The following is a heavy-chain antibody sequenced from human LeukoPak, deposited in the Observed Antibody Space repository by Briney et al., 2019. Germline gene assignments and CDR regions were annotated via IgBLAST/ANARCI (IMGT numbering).Heavy chain of an antibody. J-gene: IGHJ3*02. CDR1: GGSISSSSYY. Sequence: SETLSLTCTVSGGSISSSSYYWGWIRQPPGKGLECIGSIYYSGSTYYNPSLKSRVTISVDTSKNQFSLKLSSVTAADTAVYYCAREGGQDKETMVRGFGAFGIWGQGTMVTVSS. CDR2: IYYSGST. D-gene: IGHD3-10*01. CDR3: AREGGQDKETMVRGFGAFGI. V-gene: IGHV4-39*07.